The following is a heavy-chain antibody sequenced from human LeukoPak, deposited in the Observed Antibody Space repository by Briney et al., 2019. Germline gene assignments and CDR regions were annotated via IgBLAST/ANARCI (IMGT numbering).Heavy chain of an antibody. Sequence: GGSLRLSCAASGFTFSSYSMNWVRQAPGKGLEWVSYISSSSSTIYYADSVKGRFTIPRDNAKNSLYLQMNSLRAEDTAVYYCARGNPLWFGEFSSYWGQETLVTVSS. CDR1: GFTFSSYS. CDR3: ARGNPLWFGEFSSY. J-gene: IGHJ4*02. D-gene: IGHD3-10*01. V-gene: IGHV3-48*01. CDR2: ISSSSSTI.